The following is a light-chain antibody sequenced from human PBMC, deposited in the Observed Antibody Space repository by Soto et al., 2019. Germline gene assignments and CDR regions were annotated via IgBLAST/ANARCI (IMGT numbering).Light chain of an antibody. CDR1: QTISSW. J-gene: IGKJ1*01. V-gene: IGKV1-5*03. CDR3: QHYNSYSEA. Sequence: DIQMTQSPSTLSGSVGDRVTITCRASQTISSWLAWYQQKPGKAPKLLIYKASTLKSGVPSRFSGSGSGTEVTLTISSLQPDEFATYYCQHYNSYSEAFGQGTRWIS. CDR2: KAS.